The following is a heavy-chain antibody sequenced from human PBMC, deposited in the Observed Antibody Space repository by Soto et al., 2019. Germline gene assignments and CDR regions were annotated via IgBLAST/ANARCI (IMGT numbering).Heavy chain of an antibody. CDR1: GYIFTVYH. J-gene: IGHJ5*02. D-gene: IGHD1-20*01. V-gene: IGHV1-46*01. Sequence: QVQLVQSGAEVKNPGASLKVSCKASGYIFTVYHMHWVRQAPGQGLEWMGMINPSGGRTEYAQKFQGRVTMTSDTSTITVYMELNSLRSEDTAVYYCARAGINWLDPWGQGTLVIVSS. CDR3: ARAGINWLDP. CDR2: INPSGGRT.